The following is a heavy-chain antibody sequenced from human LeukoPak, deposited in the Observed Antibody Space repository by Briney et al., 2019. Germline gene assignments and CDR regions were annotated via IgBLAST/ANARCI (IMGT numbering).Heavy chain of an antibody. Sequence: SETLSLTCAVSGGSISSGGHSWSWVRQPPGKGLEWIGYIFYSGSTYYNPSLKSRVIMSVDTSKNKFSLRLYSVTAADTAVYYCARLDCSGGSCYSHFDYWGQGTLVTVSS. V-gene: IGHV4-30-4*07. CDR3: ARLDCSGGSCYSHFDY. CDR1: GGSISSGGHS. D-gene: IGHD2-15*01. CDR2: IFYSGST. J-gene: IGHJ4*02.